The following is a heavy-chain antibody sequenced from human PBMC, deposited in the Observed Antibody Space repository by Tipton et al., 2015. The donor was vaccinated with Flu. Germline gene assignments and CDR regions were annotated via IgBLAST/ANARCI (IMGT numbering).Heavy chain of an antibody. CDR2: ISGSGGST. CDR1: GFTFSSYA. Sequence: SLRLSCAASGFTFSSYAMSWVRQAPGKGLEWVSAISGSGGSTYYADSVKGRFTISRDNSKNTLYLQMNSLRAEDTAVYYCARQGLVVGATSVYWGQGTLVTVSS. D-gene: IGHD1-26*01. CDR3: ARQGLVVGATSVY. V-gene: IGHV3-23*01. J-gene: IGHJ4*02.